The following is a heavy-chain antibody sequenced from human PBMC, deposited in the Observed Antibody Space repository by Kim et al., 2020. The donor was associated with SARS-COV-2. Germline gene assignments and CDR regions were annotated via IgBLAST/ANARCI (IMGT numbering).Heavy chain of an antibody. D-gene: IGHD6-19*01. Sequence: ADSVKGRFTISRDNSKNTLYLQMNSLRAEDTAVYYCARDSSSDAGDAFDIWGQGTMVTVSS. V-gene: IGHV3-30*07. J-gene: IGHJ3*02. CDR3: ARDSSSDAGDAFDI.